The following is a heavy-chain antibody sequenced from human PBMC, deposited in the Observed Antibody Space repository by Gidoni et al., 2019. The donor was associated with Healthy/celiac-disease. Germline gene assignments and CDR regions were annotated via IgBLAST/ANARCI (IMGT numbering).Heavy chain of an antibody. CDR3: AKDLDDILTGYYPAYFDY. Sequence: EVPLLESGGGLVQPGGSLRLSCPPSGFPFRSYARSWVRQAPGKGLEWVSAISGSGGSTYYADSVKGRFTISRDNSKNTLYLQMNSLRAEDTAVYYCAKDLDDILTGYYPAYFDYWGQGTLVTVSS. CDR2: ISGSGGST. J-gene: IGHJ4*02. V-gene: IGHV3-23*01. CDR1: GFPFRSYA. D-gene: IGHD3-9*01.